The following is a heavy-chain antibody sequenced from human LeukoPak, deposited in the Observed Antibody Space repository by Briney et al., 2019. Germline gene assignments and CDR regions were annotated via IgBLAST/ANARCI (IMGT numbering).Heavy chain of an antibody. V-gene: IGHV3-21*01. Sequence: PGGSLRLSCAASGFTFSSFSMNWVRQAPGKGLEWVSSISSSSSYIYYADSVKGRFTIARDNAKNSLDLQMNSLRAEDTAVYYCASQIDNFYMDVWGKGTTVTVSS. D-gene: IGHD3-22*01. CDR1: GFTFSSFS. J-gene: IGHJ6*03. CDR3: ASQIDNFYMDV. CDR2: ISSSSSYI.